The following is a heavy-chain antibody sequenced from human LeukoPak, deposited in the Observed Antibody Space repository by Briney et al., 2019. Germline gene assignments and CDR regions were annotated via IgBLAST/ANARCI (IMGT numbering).Heavy chain of an antibody. D-gene: IGHD2-2*02. CDR1: GYTFTSYG. J-gene: IGHJ5*02. V-gene: IGHV1-2*04. CDR2: INPNSGGT. Sequence: ASVKVSCKASGYTFTSYGISWVRQAPGQGLEWMGWINPNSGGTNYAQKFQGWVTMTRDTSISTAYMELSSLRSEDTAVYYCATAKVPAAIRKRRVANWFDPWGQGTPVTVSS. CDR3: ATAKVPAAIRKRRVANWFDP.